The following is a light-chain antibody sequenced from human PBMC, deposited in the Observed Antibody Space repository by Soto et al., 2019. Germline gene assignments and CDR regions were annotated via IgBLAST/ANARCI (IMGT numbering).Light chain of an antibody. CDR1: QTINNW. Sequence: DIQMTQSPSTLSASVGDRVTITCRASQTINNWLAWYQQKPGKAPKVLIYKASSLGSGVPSRFSGSGSGTEFTLTISSLQPDDFATYYCQQYNSYSLITFGPGTKVEIK. V-gene: IGKV1-5*03. J-gene: IGKJ3*01. CDR2: KAS. CDR3: QQYNSYSLIT.